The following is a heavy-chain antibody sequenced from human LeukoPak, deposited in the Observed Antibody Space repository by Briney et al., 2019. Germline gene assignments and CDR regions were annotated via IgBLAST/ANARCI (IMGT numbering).Heavy chain of an antibody. CDR3: ARRGEGIVVVPVAVDDAFDI. J-gene: IGHJ3*02. CDR2: INPSGGST. Sequence: ASVKVSCKASGYTFTSYYMHWVRQAPGQGLEWMGIINPSGGSTSYAQKFQGRVTMTRDTSTSTVYMELSSLRSEDTAVYYCARRGEGIVVVPVAVDDAFDIWGQGTMVTVSS. V-gene: IGHV1-46*01. D-gene: IGHD2-2*01. CDR1: GYTFTSYY.